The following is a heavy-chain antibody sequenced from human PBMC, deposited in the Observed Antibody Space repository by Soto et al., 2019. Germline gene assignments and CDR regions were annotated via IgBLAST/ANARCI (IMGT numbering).Heavy chain of an antibody. Sequence: SETLSLTCTVSGGSMRNYFWTWIRQPPGKGLEWIGYIHYSGTTSFFPSYNPSLRSRVTISEDTSKNQFSLKLLSVTTADTAVYFCARIPVDTSMIYWFDPWGQGTLVTVSS. D-gene: IGHD5-18*01. CDR2: IHYSGTT. CDR3: ARIPVDTSMIYWFDP. J-gene: IGHJ5*02. V-gene: IGHV4-59*01. CDR1: GGSMRNYF.